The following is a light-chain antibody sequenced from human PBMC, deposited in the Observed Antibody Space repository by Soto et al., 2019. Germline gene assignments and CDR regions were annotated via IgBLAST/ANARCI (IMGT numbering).Light chain of an antibody. CDR3: CSFADTFTYV. CDR2: EVH. J-gene: IGLJ1*01. CDR1: SNDVGSYDL. V-gene: IGLV2-23*02. Sequence: CVRAEPGSGVGSAGRWITISCTGTSNDVGSYDLVSWYQHHPGKTPKLMIYEVHKRPSGVSNRFSGSKSGNTASLTISGLQTEDEADYYCCSFADTFTYVFGTGPKVTVL.